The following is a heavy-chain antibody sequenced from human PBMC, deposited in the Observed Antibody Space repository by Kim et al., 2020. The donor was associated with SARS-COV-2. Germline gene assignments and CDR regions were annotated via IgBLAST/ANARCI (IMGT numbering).Heavy chain of an antibody. D-gene: IGHD1-1*01. J-gene: IGHJ3*02. Sequence: GSTYTNPSLKRRVTISVATSKNQFSLKLSSVTAADTAVYYCARETTGTFDIWGQGTMVTVSS. CDR2: GST. V-gene: IGHV4-31*02. CDR3: ARETTGTFDI.